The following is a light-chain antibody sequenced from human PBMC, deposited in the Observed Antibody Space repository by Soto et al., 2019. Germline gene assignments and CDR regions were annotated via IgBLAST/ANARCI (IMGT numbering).Light chain of an antibody. J-gene: IGKJ4*01. Sequence: IALTQAPATLSFSPGERATLSCRASQSVSSYLAWYQQKPGQAPRLLIYDASNRATGIPARFSGSGSGTDFTLTISSLEPEDFAVYYCQQRSNWPLTFGGGTKVDIK. CDR1: QSVSSY. CDR2: DAS. V-gene: IGKV3-11*01. CDR3: QQRSNWPLT.